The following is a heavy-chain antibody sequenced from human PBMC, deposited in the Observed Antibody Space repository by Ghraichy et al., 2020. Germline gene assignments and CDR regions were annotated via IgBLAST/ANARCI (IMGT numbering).Heavy chain of an antibody. V-gene: IGHV3-33*01. J-gene: IGHJ4*02. CDR1: GFTFSSYG. CDR3: ARDGGHSGTYPADY. D-gene: IGHD1-26*01. Sequence: GGSLRLSCAASGFTFSSYGMHWVRQAPGKGLEWVALIWYDGTYKYYADSVKGRFTISRDNSKNTLYLQLNSLRAEDTAVYYCARDGGHSGTYPADYWGQVTLVTVSS. CDR2: IWYDGTYK.